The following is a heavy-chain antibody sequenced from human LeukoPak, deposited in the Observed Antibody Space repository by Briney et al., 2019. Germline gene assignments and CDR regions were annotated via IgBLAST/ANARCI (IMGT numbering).Heavy chain of an antibody. CDR2: IYHSGST. D-gene: IGHD2-15*01. CDR3: ARDHCGGGSCTGAYWYFDL. Sequence: PSETLSLTCAVSGGSISSGGYSWSWIRQPPGKGLEWIGYIYHSGSTYYNPSLKSRVTISVDRSKNQFSLKLSSVTAADTAVYYCARDHCGGGSCTGAYWYFDLWGRGTLVTVSS. J-gene: IGHJ2*01. V-gene: IGHV4-30-2*01. CDR1: GGSISSGGYS.